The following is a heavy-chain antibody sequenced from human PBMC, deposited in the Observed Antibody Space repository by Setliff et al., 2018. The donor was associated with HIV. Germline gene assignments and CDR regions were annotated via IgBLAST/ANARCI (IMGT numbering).Heavy chain of an antibody. J-gene: IGHJ4*02. V-gene: IGHV1-18*01. Sequence: ASVKVSCKASGYTFTSYGISWVRQAPGQGLEWMGWISPATDKTNYAEKFQGRVTITADRSIDTAYMTLSSLTSDDTAMYFCAWGTQRPIDSWGQGTLVTVSS. CDR1: GYTFTSYG. CDR2: ISPATDKT. CDR3: AWGTQRPIDS. D-gene: IGHD3-16*01.